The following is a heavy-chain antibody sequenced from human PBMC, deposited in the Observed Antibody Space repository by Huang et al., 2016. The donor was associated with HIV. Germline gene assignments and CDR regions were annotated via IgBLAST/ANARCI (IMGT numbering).Heavy chain of an antibody. CDR1: GFAFSSYT. CDR2: ISPRRKSI. J-gene: IGHJ3*02. Sequence: EVQLVESGGGLVKPGGSLRLSCAASGFAFSSYTMNWVRQAPGKGLEWVSSISPRRKSIYDADSVKGRFTISRDNAKNSLYLQMNSLRAEDTALYYCANQITRDAFDIWGHGTMLTVSS. CDR3: ANQITRDAFDI. V-gene: IGHV3-21*01. D-gene: IGHD3-16*01.